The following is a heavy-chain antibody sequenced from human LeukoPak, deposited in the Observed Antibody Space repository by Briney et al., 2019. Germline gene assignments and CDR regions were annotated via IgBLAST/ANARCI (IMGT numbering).Heavy chain of an antibody. CDR2: TYYRSKWYT. V-gene: IGHV6-1*01. Sequence: SQTLSLTCAISGDSVSSNSAAWNWIRQSPSRGLEWLGGTYYRSKWYTDSAVSVKSRITISPDTSRNQFPLQLNSVTPDDTAVYYCTRSTYYSDYWGQGTLVTVSS. J-gene: IGHJ4*02. D-gene: IGHD3-22*01. CDR3: TRSTYYSDY. CDR1: GDSVSSNSAA.